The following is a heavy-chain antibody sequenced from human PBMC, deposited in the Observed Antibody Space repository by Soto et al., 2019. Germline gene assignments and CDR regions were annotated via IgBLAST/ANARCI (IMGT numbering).Heavy chain of an antibody. J-gene: IGHJ4*02. CDR3: ARSGGSMAGGY. V-gene: IGHV3-53*01. CDR1: GFLVNSAY. Sequence: EVHLVESGGGLIPPGGSLRLSCAASGFLVNSAYMTWVRQAPGKGLEWLSMINSAGSTLYAESVKGRFTISRDNSKNRLERQMNSLRAEDTARYYCARSGGSMAGGYWGQGTLGIVTS. CDR2: INSAGST. D-gene: IGHD6-19*01.